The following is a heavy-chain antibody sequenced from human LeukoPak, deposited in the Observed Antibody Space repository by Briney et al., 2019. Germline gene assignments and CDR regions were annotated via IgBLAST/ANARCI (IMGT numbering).Heavy chain of an antibody. J-gene: IGHJ4*02. CDR3: AKGLEFGDPIDY. Sequence: GGSLRLSCAASGFTFSNYVMHWVRQAPGKGLEWVAVISYDGSNKYYADSVKGRFTISRDNAKNSLYLQMNSLRAEDMALYYCAKGLEFGDPIDYWGQGTLVTVSS. D-gene: IGHD3-10*01. CDR1: GFTFSNYV. V-gene: IGHV3-30-3*01. CDR2: ISYDGSNK.